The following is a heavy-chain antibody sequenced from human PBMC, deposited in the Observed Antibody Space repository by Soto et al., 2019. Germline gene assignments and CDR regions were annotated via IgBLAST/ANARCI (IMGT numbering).Heavy chain of an antibody. V-gene: IGHV3-23*01. D-gene: IGHD2-21*02. CDR1: GFTFSTYA. CDR2: ISGSGGDT. Sequence: GGSLRLSCAASGFTFSTYAMNWVRQAPGKGLEWVSAISGSGGDTYYADSVKGRFTISRDNSKNTLYLQMNSLRAEDTAVYYCAKDLASLAYCGGDCYSLFDSWGQGTLVTVSS. J-gene: IGHJ4*02. CDR3: AKDLASLAYCGGDCYSLFDS.